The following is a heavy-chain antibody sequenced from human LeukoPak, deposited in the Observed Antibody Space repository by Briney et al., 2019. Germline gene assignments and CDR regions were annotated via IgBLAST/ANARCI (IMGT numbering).Heavy chain of an antibody. V-gene: IGHV3-30-3*01. Sequence: PGGSLRLSCAASGFTFSSYAMHWVRQAPGKGLEWVAVISYDGSNKYYADSVKGRFTISRDNSKNTLYLQTNSLRAEDTAVYYCARDIFSYYYDSSGNDYWGQGTLVTVSS. J-gene: IGHJ4*02. CDR3: ARDIFSYYYDSSGNDY. CDR2: ISYDGSNK. CDR1: GFTFSSYA. D-gene: IGHD3-22*01.